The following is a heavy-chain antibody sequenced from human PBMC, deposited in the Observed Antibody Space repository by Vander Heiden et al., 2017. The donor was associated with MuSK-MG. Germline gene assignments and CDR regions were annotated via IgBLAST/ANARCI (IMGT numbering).Heavy chain of an antibody. CDR3: AKEEYFGELLALGY. V-gene: IGHV3-30*02. CDR1: GFTFRSYG. D-gene: IGHD3-10*01. J-gene: IGHJ4*02. Sequence: QVQLVESGGGVVQPGGSLRLSCVASGFTFRSYGIHWVRQAPGKGLEWVAFIRNDGSNKFYADSAKGRFTISRDNSKNTVYLQMNSLRAEDTAVYYCAKEEYFGELLALGYWGQGTLVTVSS. CDR2: IRNDGSNK.